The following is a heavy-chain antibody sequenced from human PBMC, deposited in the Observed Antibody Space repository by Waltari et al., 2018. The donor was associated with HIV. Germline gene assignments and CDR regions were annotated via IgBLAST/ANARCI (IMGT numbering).Heavy chain of an antibody. Sequence: QVQLVESGGDLVKPGGSLRLSCAASGFSPSDYYMSWIRQAPGKGLEGVSCISPRGGSIDYAESVRGRFTISRDNAEDSLHLQMHSLRAEDTAVYYCTRHRGAILLSSGRDGLDVWGQGTTVTVSS. V-gene: IGHV3-11*01. CDR2: ISPRGGSI. CDR1: GFSPSDYY. D-gene: IGHD3-10*01. CDR3: TRHRGAILLSSGRDGLDV. J-gene: IGHJ6*02.